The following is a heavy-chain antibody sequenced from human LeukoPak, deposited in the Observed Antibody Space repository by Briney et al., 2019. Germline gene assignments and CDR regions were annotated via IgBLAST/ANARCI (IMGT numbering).Heavy chain of an antibody. CDR1: GYTFTSYY. D-gene: IGHD4-23*01. Sequence: SVKVSCKASGYTFTSYYMHWVRQAPGQGLEWMGIINPSGGSTSYAQKFQGRVTMTRDTSTSTVYMELSSLRSEDTAVYYCARDRGLYYGGNSAGFDYWGQGTLVTVSS. J-gene: IGHJ4*02. V-gene: IGHV1-46*01. CDR3: ARDRGLYYGGNSAGFDY. CDR2: INPSGGST.